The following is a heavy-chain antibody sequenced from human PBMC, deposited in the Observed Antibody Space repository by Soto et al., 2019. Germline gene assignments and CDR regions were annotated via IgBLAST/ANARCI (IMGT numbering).Heavy chain of an antibody. V-gene: IGHV1-69*01. CDR3: ARSRPPGLDLPGAIPWDAFDV. J-gene: IGHJ3*01. Sequence: QVQLVQSGAEVKKPGSSVKVSCKASGGAFSSSDISWVRQAPGQGLEWMAGVIPIFGTTKNAQKFQGRVTVSADESTSTAYMELSSLRSEDTAVYYCARSRPPGLDLPGAIPWDAFDVWGQGTLVTVSS. D-gene: IGHD2-21*01. CDR1: GGAFSSSD. CDR2: VIPIFGTT.